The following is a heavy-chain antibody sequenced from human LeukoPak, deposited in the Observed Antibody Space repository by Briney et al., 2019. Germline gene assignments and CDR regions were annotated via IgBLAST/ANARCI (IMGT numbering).Heavy chain of an antibody. CDR1: GFTFSSYW. CDR3: ARVAAVTPHNYYYYYGMDV. D-gene: IGHD4-17*01. CDR2: INGDGSST. J-gene: IGHJ6*02. V-gene: IGHV3-74*01. Sequence: GGSLRLSCAASGFTFSSYWMHWVRQAPGKGLVWVSRINGDGSSTSYVDSVKGRFTISRDNAKNTLYLQMNSLRAEDTAVYYCARVAAVTPHNYYYYYGMDVWGQGTTVTVSS.